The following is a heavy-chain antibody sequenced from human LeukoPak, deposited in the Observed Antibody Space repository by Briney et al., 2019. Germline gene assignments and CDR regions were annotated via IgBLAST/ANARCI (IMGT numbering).Heavy chain of an antibody. CDR1: GFTFSSYG. J-gene: IGHJ4*02. CDR2: IWYDGSNK. D-gene: IGHD6-6*01. V-gene: IGHV3-30*02. CDR3: AKDLGYSSSSGVDY. Sequence: GGSLRLSCAASGFTFSSYGMHWVRQAPGKGLEWVAFIWYDGSNKYYADSVKGRFTISRDNSKNTLYLQMNSLRAEDTAVYYCAKDLGYSSSSGVDYWGQGTLVTVSS.